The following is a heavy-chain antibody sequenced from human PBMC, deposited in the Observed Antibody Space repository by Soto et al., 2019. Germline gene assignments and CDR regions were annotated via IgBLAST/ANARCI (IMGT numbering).Heavy chain of an antibody. D-gene: IGHD1-26*01. V-gene: IGHV1-69*13. J-gene: IGHJ4*02. CDR3: ATVGPARKFDY. CDR1: GGTFSSYA. CDR2: IIPIFGTA. Sequence: ASVKVSCKASGGTFSSYAISWVRQAPGQGLEWMGGIIPIFGTANYAQKFQGRVTITADESTSTAYMELSSLRSEDTAVYYCATVGPARKFDYWGQGTLVTVSS.